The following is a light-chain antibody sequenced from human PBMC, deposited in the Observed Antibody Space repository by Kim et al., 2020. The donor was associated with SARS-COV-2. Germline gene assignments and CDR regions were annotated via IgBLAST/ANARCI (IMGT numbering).Light chain of an antibody. CDR2: DTS. Sequence: SPGARATLSCRASQSVTTYLAWYQQKPGQAPRLLIYDTSNRASGIPARFSGSGSGTDFTLTISSLEPEDFAVYYCQQRDDWPPVYNFGQGTKLEI. CDR1: QSVTTY. V-gene: IGKV3-11*01. J-gene: IGKJ2*01. CDR3: QQRDDWPPVYN.